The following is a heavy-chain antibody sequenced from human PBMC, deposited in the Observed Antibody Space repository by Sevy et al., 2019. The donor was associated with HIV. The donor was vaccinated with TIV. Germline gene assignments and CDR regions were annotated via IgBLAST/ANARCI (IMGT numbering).Heavy chain of an antibody. CDR1: GFTFSSYW. CDR2: IKQDGSEK. J-gene: IGHJ6*02. D-gene: IGHD2-2*01. V-gene: IGHV3-7*01. Sequence: GSLRLSCAASGFTFSSYWMSWVRQAPGKGLEWVANIKQDGSEKYYVDSVKGRFTISRDNAKNSLYLQMNSLRAEDTAVYYCARVDCSSTSCPYYYYGMDVWGQGTTVTVSS. CDR3: ARVDCSSTSCPYYYYGMDV.